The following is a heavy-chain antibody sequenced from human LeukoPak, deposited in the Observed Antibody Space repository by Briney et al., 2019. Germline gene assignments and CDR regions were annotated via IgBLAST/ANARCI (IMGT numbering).Heavy chain of an antibody. Sequence: NPGRSLRLSCTASGFTFGDCAMSWIRQAPVKGLEWVGFIRSKAYGETADYAASVKGRFTISRDDSKAIAYLQMNSLKTEDTAVYHCTRDRGAYNLYDYWGQGTLVTVSS. J-gene: IGHJ4*02. V-gene: IGHV3-49*05. CDR2: IRSKAYGETA. D-gene: IGHD1-1*01. CDR1: GFTFGDCA. CDR3: TRDRGAYNLYDY.